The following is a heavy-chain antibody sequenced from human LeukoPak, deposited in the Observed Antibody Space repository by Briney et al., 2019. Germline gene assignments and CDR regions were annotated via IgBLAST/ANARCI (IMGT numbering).Heavy chain of an antibody. CDR3: ARDPGSGYPILWYFDL. Sequence: SETLSLTCTVSGGSISSGSYYWSWIRQPAGKGLEWIGRIYTSGSTNYNPSLKSRVTISVDTSKNQFSLKLSSVTAADTAVYYCARDPGSGYPILWYFDLWGRGTLVTVSS. J-gene: IGHJ2*01. CDR2: IYTSGST. CDR1: GGSISSGSYY. D-gene: IGHD2-21*01. V-gene: IGHV4-61*02.